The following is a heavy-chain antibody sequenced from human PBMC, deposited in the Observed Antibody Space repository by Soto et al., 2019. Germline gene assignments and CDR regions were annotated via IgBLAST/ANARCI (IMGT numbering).Heavy chain of an antibody. CDR1: GFTFSSYG. J-gene: IGHJ4*02. Sequence: GGSLRLSCAASGFTFSSYGMHWVRQAPGKGLEWVAVISYDGSNKYYADSVKGRFTISRDNSKNTLYLQMNSLRAEDTAVYYCAKDSGGSGSFRVWGQGTLVTVSS. CDR2: ISYDGSNK. D-gene: IGHD3-10*01. CDR3: AKDSGGSGSFRV. V-gene: IGHV3-30*18.